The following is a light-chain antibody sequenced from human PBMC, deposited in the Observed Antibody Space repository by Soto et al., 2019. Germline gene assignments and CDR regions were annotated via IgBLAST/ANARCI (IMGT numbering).Light chain of an antibody. CDR3: QQYNNWPRT. Sequence: EIAMTQSPATMSVSPGERATLSCRASQSVNSNLAWYQQKPGQAPRLLIYDASTRATGIPARFSGSGSGTAVTVTSSSLQAEDFAVDYCQQYNNWPRTFGGGTKVEIK. V-gene: IGKV3-15*01. CDR2: DAS. J-gene: IGKJ4*01. CDR1: QSVNSN.